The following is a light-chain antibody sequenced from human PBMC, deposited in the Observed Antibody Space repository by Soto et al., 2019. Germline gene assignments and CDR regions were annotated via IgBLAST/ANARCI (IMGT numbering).Light chain of an antibody. CDR2: DVS. CDR1: SSDVGGYNY. J-gene: IGLJ2*01. Sequence: QSAPTQPRSVSGSPGQSVTISCTGTSSDVGGYNYVSWYQQHPGKAPKLMIYDVSKRPSGVPDRFSGSKSGNTASPTISGLQAEDEADYYCCSYAGSYTLVFGGGTKLTVL. CDR3: CSYAGSYTLV. V-gene: IGLV2-11*01.